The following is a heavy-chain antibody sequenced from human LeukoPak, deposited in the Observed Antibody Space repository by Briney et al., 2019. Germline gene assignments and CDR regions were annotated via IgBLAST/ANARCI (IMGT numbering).Heavy chain of an antibody. Sequence: GGSLRLSCAASGFTFSSYAMSWVRQAPGKGLEWVSSISGSGGSTYHADSAKGRFTISRDNSKNTLYLQMNSLKVEDTAIYYCAKEDRSGSCGYNDYWGQGTLVTVSS. D-gene: IGHD3-22*01. CDR3: AKEDRSGSCGYNDY. V-gene: IGHV3-23*01. J-gene: IGHJ4*02. CDR2: ISGSGGST. CDR1: GFTFSSYA.